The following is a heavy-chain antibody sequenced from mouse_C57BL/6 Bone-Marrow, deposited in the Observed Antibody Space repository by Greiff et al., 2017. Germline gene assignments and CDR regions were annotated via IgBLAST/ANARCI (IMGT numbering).Heavy chain of an antibody. CDR2: IYPGSGNT. Sequence: QVQLQQSGAELVRPGASVKLSCKASGYTFTDYYINWVKQRPGQGLEWIARIYPGSGNTYYNEKFKGKATLTAEKSSSTAYMQLSSLTSEDSAVYFCARRYYGSSLYFDYWGQGTTLTVSS. CDR1: GYTFTDYY. J-gene: IGHJ2*01. CDR3: ARRYYGSSLYFDY. V-gene: IGHV1-76*01. D-gene: IGHD1-1*01.